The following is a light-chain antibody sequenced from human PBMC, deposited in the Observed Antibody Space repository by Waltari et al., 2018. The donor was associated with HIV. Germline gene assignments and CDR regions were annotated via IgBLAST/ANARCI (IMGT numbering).Light chain of an antibody. V-gene: IGLV1-47*01. CDR3: AAWDDSLSGWV. CDR2: RNN. J-gene: IGLJ3*02. Sequence: QSVLTQPPSASGTPGQRVTISCSGSSSNIGSNYVYWYQQLPGTAPKLLLFRNNQWPSGVPDRVSGSKSGTLASLAISGLRSEDEADYYCAAWDDSLSGWVFGGGTKLTVL. CDR1: SSNIGSNY.